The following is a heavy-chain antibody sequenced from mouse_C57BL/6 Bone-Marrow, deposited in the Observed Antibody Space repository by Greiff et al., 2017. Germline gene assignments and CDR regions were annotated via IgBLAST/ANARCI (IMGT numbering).Heavy chain of an antibody. V-gene: IGHV2-2*01. J-gene: IGHJ3*01. D-gene: IGHD2-2*01. CDR1: GFSLTSYG. CDR3: ARLCLPPFAY. CDR2: IWSGGRT. Sequence: QVQLKESGPGLVQPSQSLSITCTVSGFSLTSYGVHWVRQSPGKGLEWLGVIWSGGRTDYNAAFISRLSISKDNSKSQVFFKMNSLQADDTAIYYCARLCLPPFAYWGQGTLVTVSA.